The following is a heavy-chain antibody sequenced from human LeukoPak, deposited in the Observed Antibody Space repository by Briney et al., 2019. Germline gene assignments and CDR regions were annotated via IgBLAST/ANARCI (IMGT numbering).Heavy chain of an antibody. Sequence: SETLSLTCTVSGGSISSYYWSWIRQPPGKGLEWIGYIYYSGSTNHNPSLKSRVTISVDTSKNQFSLKLSSVTAADTAVYYCAREPHFDYWGQGTLVTVSS. J-gene: IGHJ4*02. CDR1: GGSISSYY. V-gene: IGHV4-59*01. CDR3: AREPHFDY. CDR2: IYYSGST.